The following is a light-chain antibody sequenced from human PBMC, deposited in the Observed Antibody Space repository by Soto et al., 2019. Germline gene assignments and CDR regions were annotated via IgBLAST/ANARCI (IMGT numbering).Light chain of an antibody. J-gene: IGLJ2*01. CDR2: EVS. CDR3: SSYTSISTLV. Sequence: QSALTQPASVSGSPGQSITISCTGTSSDVGGYNYVSWYQQHPGIAPKLMISEVSNRPSGVSNRFSGSKSGNTASLTISGLQAEDEADYYCSSYTSISTLVFGGGTKLTVL. CDR1: SSDVGGYNY. V-gene: IGLV2-14*01.